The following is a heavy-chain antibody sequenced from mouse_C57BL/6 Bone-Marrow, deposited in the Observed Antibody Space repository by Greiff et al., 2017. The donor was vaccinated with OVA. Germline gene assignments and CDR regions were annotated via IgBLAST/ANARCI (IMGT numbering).Heavy chain of an antibody. Sequence: QVQLQQPGAELVMPGASVKLSCKASGYTFTSYWMHWVKQRPGQGLEWIGEIDPSDSYTNYNQKFKGKSTLTVDKSSSTAYMQLSSLTSEDSAVYYCARSYGYDGDYWGQGTSVTVSS. CDR3: ARSYGYDGDY. V-gene: IGHV1-69*01. J-gene: IGHJ4*01. CDR1: GYTFTSYW. CDR2: IDPSDSYT. D-gene: IGHD2-2*01.